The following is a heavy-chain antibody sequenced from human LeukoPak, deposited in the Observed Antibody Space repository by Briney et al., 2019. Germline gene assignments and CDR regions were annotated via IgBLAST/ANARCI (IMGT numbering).Heavy chain of an antibody. CDR1: GFTFSSYS. Sequence: TGGSLRLSCAASGFTFSSYSMNWVRQAPGKGLEWVSSIVSSPSTYIYYADSVKGRFTISRDNAKNSLYLQMNSLRAEDTAVYYCARSYCSSTSCYADYWGQGTLVTVSS. V-gene: IGHV3-21*01. CDR3: ARSYCSSTSCYADY. CDR2: IVSSPSTYI. J-gene: IGHJ4*02. D-gene: IGHD2-2*01.